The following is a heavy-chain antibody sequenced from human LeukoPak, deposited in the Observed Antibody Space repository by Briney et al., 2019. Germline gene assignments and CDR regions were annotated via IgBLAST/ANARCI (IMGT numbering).Heavy chain of an antibody. J-gene: IGHJ4*02. CDR2: INHSGST. CDR1: GGSFSGYY. V-gene: IGHV4-34*01. Sequence: SETLSLTCAVYGGSFSGYYWSWIRQPPGKGLEWIGEINHSGSTNYNPSLKSRVTISVDTSKNQFSLKLSSVTAADTAVYYCARGGLYDILTGYLDYWGQGTLVTVSS. CDR3: ARGGLYDILTGYLDY. D-gene: IGHD3-9*01.